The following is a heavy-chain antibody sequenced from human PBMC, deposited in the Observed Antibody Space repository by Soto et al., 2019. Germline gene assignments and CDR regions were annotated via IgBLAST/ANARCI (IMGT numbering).Heavy chain of an antibody. J-gene: IGHJ4*02. D-gene: IGHD3-22*01. CDR2: INAGNGNT. CDR3: AAKDPDGAVGYYLEYYFDY. V-gene: IGHV1-3*01. CDR1: GYTFTSYA. Sequence: GASVKVSCKASGYTFTSYAMHWVRQAPGQRLEWMGWINAGNGNTKYSQKFQGRVTITRDTSASTAYMELSSLRSEDTAVYYCAAKDPDGAVGYYLEYYFDYWGQGTLVTVSS.